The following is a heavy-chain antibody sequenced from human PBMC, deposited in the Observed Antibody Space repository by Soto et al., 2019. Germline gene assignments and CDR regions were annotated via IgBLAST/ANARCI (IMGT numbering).Heavy chain of an antibody. CDR1: GFTFSSYS. CDR3: ARDAGWFGDSDWFDP. J-gene: IGHJ5*02. V-gene: IGHV3-48*02. D-gene: IGHD3-10*01. Sequence: PGGSLRLSCAASGFTFSSYSMNWVRQAPGKGLEWVSYISSSSSTIYYADSVKGRFTISRDNAKNSLYLQMNSLRDEDTAVYYCARDAGWFGDSDWFDPWGQGTLVTVSS. CDR2: ISSSSSTI.